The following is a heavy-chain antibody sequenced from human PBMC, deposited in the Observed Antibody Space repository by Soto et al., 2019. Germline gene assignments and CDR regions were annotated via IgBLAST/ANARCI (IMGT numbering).Heavy chain of an antibody. V-gene: IGHV5-51*01. D-gene: IGHD4-17*01. J-gene: IGHJ4*02. CDR2: IYPGDFDT. CDR1: GYSFINYW. CDR3: ARMYGDLYYFDF. Sequence: PGESLKISCQGSGYSFINYWIGWVRQMPGKGLEWMGMIYPGDFDTRYNPSFQGQVTISADNSITTAYLRWSSLKASDTAIYYCARMYGDLYYFDFWGQGTPVTVSS.